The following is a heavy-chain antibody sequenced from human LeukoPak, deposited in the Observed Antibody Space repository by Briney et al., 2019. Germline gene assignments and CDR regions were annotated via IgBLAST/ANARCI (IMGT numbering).Heavy chain of an antibody. Sequence: VASVKVSCKVSGYTLTELSMHWVRQAPGKGLEWMGGFDPEDGETIYAQKFQGRVTMTEDTSTDTAYMELSSLRSEDTAVYYCARDRRTGPFPAPGPYYYGMDVWGQGTTVTVSS. CDR2: FDPEDGET. CDR3: ARDRRTGPFPAPGPYYYGMDV. J-gene: IGHJ6*02. V-gene: IGHV1-24*01. CDR1: GYTLTELS.